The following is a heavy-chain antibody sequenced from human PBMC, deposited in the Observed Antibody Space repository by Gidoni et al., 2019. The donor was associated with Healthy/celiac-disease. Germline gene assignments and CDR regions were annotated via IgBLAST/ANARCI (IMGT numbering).Heavy chain of an antibody. J-gene: IGHJ6*02. CDR3: TRGGIPRPGANYYYYGMDV. Sequence: EVQLVESGGGLVKPGRSLRLSCTASGFTFGDYAMSWFRQAPGKGLEWVGFIRSKAYGGTTEYAASVKGRFTISRDDSKSIAYLQMNSLKTEDTAVYYCTRGGIPRPGANYYYYGMDVWGQGTTVTVSS. CDR2: IRSKAYGGTT. D-gene: IGHD1-26*01. CDR1: GFTFGDYA. V-gene: IGHV3-49*05.